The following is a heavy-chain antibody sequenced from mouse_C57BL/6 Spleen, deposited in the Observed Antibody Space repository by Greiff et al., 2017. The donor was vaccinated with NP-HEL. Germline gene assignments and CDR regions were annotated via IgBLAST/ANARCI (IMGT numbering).Heavy chain of an antibody. V-gene: IGHV1-18*01. D-gene: IGHD1-1*01. J-gene: IGHJ2*01. CDR3: ARRGYYGRGDYFDY. CDR2: INPNNGGT. CDR1: GYTFTDYN. Sequence: EVQLQQSGPELVKPGASVKIPCKASGYTFTDYNMDWVKQSHGKSLEWIGDINPNNGGTIYNQKFKGKATLTVDKSSSTAYMELRSLTAEDTAVYYDARRGYYGRGDYFDYWGQGTTLTVSS.